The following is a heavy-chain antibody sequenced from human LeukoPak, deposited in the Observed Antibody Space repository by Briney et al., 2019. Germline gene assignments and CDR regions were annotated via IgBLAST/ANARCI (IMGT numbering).Heavy chain of an antibody. CDR2: IFHSGST. J-gene: IGHJ4*02. Sequence: SQTLSLTCTVSGGSISSGGYCWSWIRQPPGKGLEWIGDIFHSGSTYYNPSLKSRVTISVDTSKNQFSLKLSSVTAADTAVYYCARAVGYYFDNSGPSKTFDYWGQGTLVTVSS. D-gene: IGHD3-22*01. V-gene: IGHV4-30-2*01. CDR1: GGSISSGGYC. CDR3: ARAVGYYFDNSGPSKTFDY.